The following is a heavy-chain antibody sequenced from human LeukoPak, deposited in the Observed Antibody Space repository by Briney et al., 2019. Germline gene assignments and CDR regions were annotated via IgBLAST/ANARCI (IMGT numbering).Heavy chain of an antibody. Sequence: PGRSLRLSCAAPGFTFSNYAMHWVRQAPGKGLEWVSAISGSGGSTYYADSVKGRFTISRDNSKNTLYLQMNSLRAEDTAVYYCAGIDAFDIWGQGTMVTVSS. V-gene: IGHV3-23*01. CDR1: GFTFSNYA. J-gene: IGHJ3*02. CDR2: ISGSGGST. CDR3: AGIDAFDI.